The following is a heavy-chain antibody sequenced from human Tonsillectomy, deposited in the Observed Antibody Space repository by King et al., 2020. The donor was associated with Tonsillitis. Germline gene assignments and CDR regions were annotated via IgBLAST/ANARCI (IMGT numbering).Heavy chain of an antibody. J-gene: IGHJ3*02. Sequence: TLKESGPALVKPTQTLTLTCTFSGFSLSTSGMSVAWIRQPPGKALEWLALIDWDYDKYYTTSLKPRLTISKDTSKNQVVLTMTNMDPVDTATYYCAPMGGNHLRSFDIWGHGTMVTVSS. CDR2: IDWDYDK. D-gene: IGHD1-14*01. V-gene: IGHV2-70*01. CDR3: APMGGNHLRSFDI. CDR1: GFSLSTSGMS.